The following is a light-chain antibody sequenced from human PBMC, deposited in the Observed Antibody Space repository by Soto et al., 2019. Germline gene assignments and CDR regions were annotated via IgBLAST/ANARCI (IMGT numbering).Light chain of an antibody. V-gene: IGKV1-5*03. CDR1: ESISRW. CDR3: LQYNSYPWT. J-gene: IGKJ1*01. Sequence: DIQLTQSPFTLSASVGAQVTLTCRANESISRWLAWYQQKPGKAPKVLIYKASTLESGVPSRFSGSGSGTEFTLTISLQPDDFATYYCLQYNSYPWTFGQGTKVDIK. CDR2: KAS.